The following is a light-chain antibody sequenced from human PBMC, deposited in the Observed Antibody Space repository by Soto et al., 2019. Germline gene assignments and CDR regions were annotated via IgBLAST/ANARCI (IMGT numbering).Light chain of an antibody. J-gene: IGKJ4*01. CDR3: QQSYSTLFT. CDR2: AAS. Sequence: DIQMTQSPSSLSASVGDRVTITCRASQSISSYLNWYQQKPGKAPKLLIYAASSLQSGVPSRFSGSGSGTDFTLTISSLQPEDFATYYFQQSYSTLFTFGGGTKVEIK. V-gene: IGKV1-39*01. CDR1: QSISSY.